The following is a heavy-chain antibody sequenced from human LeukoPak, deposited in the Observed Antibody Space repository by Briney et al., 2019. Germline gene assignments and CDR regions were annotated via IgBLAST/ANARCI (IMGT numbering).Heavy chain of an antibody. CDR3: ARVLKGGNSPFDY. Sequence: SETLSLTCTVSGGSITSYYWNWIRLPAGKGLEWIGHMHASGSTNYNPSPKSRVTMSVDTSKNQFSLKLSSVTAADTAVYYCARVLKGGNSPFDYWGQGTLVTVSS. CDR2: MHASGST. CDR1: GGSITSYY. D-gene: IGHD4-23*01. J-gene: IGHJ4*02. V-gene: IGHV4-4*07.